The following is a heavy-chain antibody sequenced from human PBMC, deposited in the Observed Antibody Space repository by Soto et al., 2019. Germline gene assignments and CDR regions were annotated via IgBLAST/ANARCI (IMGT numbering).Heavy chain of an antibody. CDR3: ASGIPVTGTASFDY. CDR1: GYTFTGYY. CDR2: INPNSGGT. V-gene: IGHV1-2*02. Sequence: ASVKVSCKASGYTFTGYYMHWVRQAPGQGLEWMGWINPNSGGTNYAQKFQGRVTITADESTSTAYMEVSSLRSEDTAVYYCASGIPVTGTASFDYWGRGTLVTVSS. J-gene: IGHJ4*02. D-gene: IGHD6-19*01.